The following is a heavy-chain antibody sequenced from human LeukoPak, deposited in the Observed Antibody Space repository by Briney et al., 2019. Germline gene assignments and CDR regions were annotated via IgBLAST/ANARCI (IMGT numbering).Heavy chain of an antibody. CDR3: ARSGDYIKEGFDY. V-gene: IGHV4-38-2*01. D-gene: IGHD3-22*01. CDR1: GYSSRSGHY. Sequence: SETLSLTCAVSGYSSRSGHYWGWIRQSPGKGLEWIGSINHSGITEYNPSLKSRVTLSVDTSKNQFSLQLRFVTAADRALYYCARSGDYIKEGFDYWGQGTQVTVSS. CDR2: INHSGIT. J-gene: IGHJ4*02.